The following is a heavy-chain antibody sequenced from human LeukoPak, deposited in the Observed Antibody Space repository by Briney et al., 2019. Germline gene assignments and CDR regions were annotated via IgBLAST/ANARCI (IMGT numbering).Heavy chain of an antibody. CDR1: GFTFSSYE. D-gene: IGHD2-21*01. CDR2: ISSSGSTI. V-gene: IGHV3-48*03. J-gene: IGHJ4*02. CDR3: ARPAYCGGNCYYFPDY. Sequence: PGGSLRLSCAASGFTFSSYEMNWVRQAPGKGLEWVSYISSSGSTIYYADSVKGRFTISRDNAKNSLYLQMNSLRAEDTGVYYCARPAYCGGNCYYFPDYWGQGTLVTVSS.